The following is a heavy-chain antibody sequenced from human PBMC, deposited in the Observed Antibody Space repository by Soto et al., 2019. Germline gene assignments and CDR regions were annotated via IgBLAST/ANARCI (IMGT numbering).Heavy chain of an antibody. CDR1: GGSFSGYY. CDR3: AREIRSITIFGVVIKSHMDV. V-gene: IGHV4-34*01. D-gene: IGHD3-3*01. J-gene: IGHJ6*03. Sequence: PSATLSLTCAVYGGSFSGYYWTWLRQPPGKGLGWIGEINHSGSTNYNPSLKSRVTISVDTSKNQFSLKLSSATAADTAVYYCAREIRSITIFGVVIKSHMDVWGKGSTVTVS. CDR2: INHSGST.